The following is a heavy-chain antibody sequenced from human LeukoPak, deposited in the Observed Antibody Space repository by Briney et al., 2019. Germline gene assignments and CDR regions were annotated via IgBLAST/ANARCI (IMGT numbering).Heavy chain of an antibody. Sequence: PGGSLRLSCAASGFSLSNYWISWVRQAPGKGLEWVANIKLDGSEKYYVNSVKRRFNISRDNAKNSLNLQMNSLRAEDTAVYYCARETRGSYVPGLDSWGQGTLVTVSS. V-gene: IGHV3-7*01. CDR3: ARETRGSYVPGLDS. CDR2: IKLDGSEK. CDR1: GFSLSNYW. J-gene: IGHJ4*02. D-gene: IGHD1-26*01.